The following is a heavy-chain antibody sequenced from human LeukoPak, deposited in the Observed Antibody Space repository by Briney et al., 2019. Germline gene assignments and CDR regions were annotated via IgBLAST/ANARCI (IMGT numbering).Heavy chain of an antibody. J-gene: IGHJ5*02. D-gene: IGHD2-8*01. V-gene: IGHV3-23*01. CDR1: GFTFSSYA. CDR3: ARVLMVYAPWFDP. CDR2: VSSNGAKT. Sequence: GGSLRLSCAASGFTFSSYAITWVRQAPGKGLEWVSAVSSNGAKTYYADSVKGRFTISRDNYKNMVFLQMNSLRAEDTAVYYCARVLMVYAPWFDPWGQGTLVTVSS.